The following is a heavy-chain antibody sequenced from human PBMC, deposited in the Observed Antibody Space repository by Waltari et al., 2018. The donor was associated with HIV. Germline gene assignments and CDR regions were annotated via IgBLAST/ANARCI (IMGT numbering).Heavy chain of an antibody. V-gene: IGHV3-21*01. D-gene: IGHD6-19*01. J-gene: IGHJ6*02. Sequence: EVQLVESGGGLVKPGGSLRLSCAGSGFTFSSYGMNWVRQATGKGLEWVAYISSSSGHMKYADSVKGRFTISRDNAKNSLYLQINSLRAEDTAVYYCASRSSGRVAYGLDVWGQGTTVIVSS. CDR2: ISSSSGHM. CDR1: GFTFSSYG. CDR3: ASRSSGRVAYGLDV.